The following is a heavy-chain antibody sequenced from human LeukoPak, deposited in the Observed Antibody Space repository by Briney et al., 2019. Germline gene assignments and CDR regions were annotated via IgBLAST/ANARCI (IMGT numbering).Heavy chain of an antibody. CDR3: ARPDIYYYDSSGYYYYFDY. CDR2: IYPGDSDT. CDR1: GYSFTSYW. Sequence: GESLQISCKGSGYSFTSYWIGWVRQMPGKGLEWMGIIYPGDSDTRYSPSFQGQVTISADKSISTAYLQWSSLKASDTAMYYCARPDIYYYDSSGYYYYFDYWGQGTLVTVSS. D-gene: IGHD3-22*01. V-gene: IGHV5-51*01. J-gene: IGHJ4*02.